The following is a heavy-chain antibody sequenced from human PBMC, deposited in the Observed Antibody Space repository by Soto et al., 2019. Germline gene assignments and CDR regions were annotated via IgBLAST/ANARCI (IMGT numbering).Heavy chain of an antibody. D-gene: IGHD3-9*01. CDR2: ISGSGGST. V-gene: IGHV3-23*01. CDR3: AKGPGYYDILTGYDY. J-gene: IGHJ4*02. Sequence: GSLRLSCAASVFTLSSYAMSWVRQAPGKGLEWVSAISGSGGSTYYADSVKGRFTISRDNSKNTLYLQMNSLRAEDTAVYYCAKGPGYYDILTGYDYWGQGTLVTVSS. CDR1: VFTLSSYA.